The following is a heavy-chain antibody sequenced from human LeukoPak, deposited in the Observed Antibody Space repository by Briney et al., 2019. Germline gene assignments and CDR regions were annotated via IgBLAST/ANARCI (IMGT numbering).Heavy chain of an antibody. V-gene: IGHV4-39*07. CDR1: GGSLSSSSYY. CDR2: IYYSGST. CDR3: ARVVLWFGELGQFDY. Sequence: SETLSLTCTVSGGSLSSSSYYWGWIRQPPGKGLEWLGSIYYSGSTYYNPSLKSRVTISVDTSKNQFSLKLSSVTAADTAVYYCARVVLWFGELGQFDYWGQGTLVTVSS. D-gene: IGHD3-10*01. J-gene: IGHJ4*02.